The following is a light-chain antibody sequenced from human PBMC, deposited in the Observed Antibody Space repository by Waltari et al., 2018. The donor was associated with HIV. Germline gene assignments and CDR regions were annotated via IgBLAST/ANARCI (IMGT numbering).Light chain of an antibody. Sequence: EIVLTQSPGILSLSPGERATLSCRASQSLGNSYLAWYQQKPGQAPRLLIYDASKRATGITDRFSGSGSGTDFTLTISRLDPEDFAVYYCQHYGSSRPITFGQGARLEI. V-gene: IGKV3-20*01. CDR2: DAS. CDR3: QHYGSSRPIT. CDR1: QSLGNSY. J-gene: IGKJ5*01.